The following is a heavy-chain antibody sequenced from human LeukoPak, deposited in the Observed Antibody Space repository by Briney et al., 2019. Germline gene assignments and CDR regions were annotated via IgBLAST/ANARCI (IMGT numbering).Heavy chain of an antibody. V-gene: IGHV3-30*18. D-gene: IGHD2-15*01. CDR3: AKDLVRYCSGGSCQHGFDY. J-gene: IGHJ4*02. CDR1: GFTFSSYG. Sequence: GGSLRLSCAASGFTFSSYGMHWVRQAPGKGLEWVAVISYGGSNKYYADSVKGRFTISRDNSKNTLYLQMNSLRAEDTAVYYCAKDLVRYCSGGSCQHGFDYWGQGTLVTVSS. CDR2: ISYGGSNK.